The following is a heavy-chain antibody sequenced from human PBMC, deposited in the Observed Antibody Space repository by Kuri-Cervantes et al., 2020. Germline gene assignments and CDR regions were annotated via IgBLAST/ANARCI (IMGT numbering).Heavy chain of an antibody. J-gene: IGHJ4*02. CDR2: ISSSSSYI. Sequence: GESLKISCAASGFTFSSYSMNWVRQAPGKGLEWVSSISSSSSYIYYADSVKGRFTISRDNSKNTLYLQMNSLRAEDTAVYYCARGPADYYDSSGPMWGFDYWGQGTLVTVSS. D-gene: IGHD3-22*01. CDR3: ARGPADYYDSSGPMWGFDY. CDR1: GFTFSSYS. V-gene: IGHV3-21*01.